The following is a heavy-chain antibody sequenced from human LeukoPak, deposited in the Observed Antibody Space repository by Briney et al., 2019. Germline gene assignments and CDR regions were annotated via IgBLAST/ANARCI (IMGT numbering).Heavy chain of an antibody. J-gene: IGHJ6*02. CDR3: VKSRLSPTIYYYGMDV. Sequence: PGWSLRLSCSASGFTFSSFAMHWVRQAPGRGLEYVSGICINGISTYYADSVEGRFTISRDNSKNTVYLQMSSLRGEDTAVYYCVKSRLSPTIYYYGMDVWGQGTTVTVSS. CDR2: ICINGIST. CDR1: GFTFSSFA. D-gene: IGHD1-26*01. V-gene: IGHV3-64D*09.